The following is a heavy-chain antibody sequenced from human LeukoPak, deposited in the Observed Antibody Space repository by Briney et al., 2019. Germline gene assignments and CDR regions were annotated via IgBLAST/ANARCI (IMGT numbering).Heavy chain of an antibody. CDR2: IYTSGST. V-gene: IGHV4-4*07. CDR3: ARDRDPDQYSSSSGVYYYYMDV. CDR1: GGSIISYY. D-gene: IGHD6-6*01. J-gene: IGHJ6*03. Sequence: PSETLSLTCTIYGGSIISYYGSWLRQPAGRGLEWIGRIYTSGSTNYIPSLKSRVTISVDKSKNQFSMKLSSVTASDTAVYYCARDRDPDQYSSSSGVYYYYMDVWGKGTAVTVSS.